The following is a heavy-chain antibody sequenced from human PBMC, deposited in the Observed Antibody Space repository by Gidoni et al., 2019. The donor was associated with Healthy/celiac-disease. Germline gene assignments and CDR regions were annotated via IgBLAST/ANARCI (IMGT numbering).Heavy chain of an antibody. CDR3: ARKGVGWFDP. J-gene: IGHJ5*02. Sequence: EGQRVESGGGLVTPGGSLTLACAASGFTFSNCSMNWVRQAPGKGLECVSSISSSSSYIYYADSVKGRFTISRDNAKNSLYLQMNSLRAEDTAVYYCARKGVGWFDPWGQGTLVTVSS. D-gene: IGHD3-16*01. V-gene: IGHV3-21*01. CDR2: ISSSSSYI. CDR1: GFTFSNCS.